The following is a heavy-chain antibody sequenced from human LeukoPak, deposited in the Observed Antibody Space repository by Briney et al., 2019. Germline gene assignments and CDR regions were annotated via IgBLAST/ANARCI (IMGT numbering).Heavy chain of an antibody. V-gene: IGHV3-30-3*01. CDR3: ARDQYYYDSSGSTAHY. J-gene: IGHJ4*02. Sequence: PGGSLRHSCAASGFTFSSYAMHWVRQAPGKGLEWVAGISYDGSNKYYADSMKGRFTISRNNSKNTLYLQMNSLRAEDTAVYYCARDQYYYDSSGSTAHYWGQGTLVTVSS. D-gene: IGHD3-22*01. CDR1: GFTFSSYA. CDR2: ISYDGSNK.